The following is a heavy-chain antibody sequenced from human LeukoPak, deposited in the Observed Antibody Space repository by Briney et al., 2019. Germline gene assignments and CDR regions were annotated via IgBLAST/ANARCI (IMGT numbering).Heavy chain of an antibody. V-gene: IGHV3-7*01. J-gene: IGHJ4*02. CDR1: GFTFSSYW. CDR2: IKQDGSEK. Sequence: SGGSLRLSCAASGFTFSSYWMSWVRQAPGKGLEWVANIKQDGSEKYYVDSVKGRFTISRDNAKNSLYLQMNSLRAEDMAVYYCARAALYCSGGSCYSGYFDYWGQGTLVTVSS. CDR3: ARAALYCSGGSCYSGYFDY. D-gene: IGHD2-15*01.